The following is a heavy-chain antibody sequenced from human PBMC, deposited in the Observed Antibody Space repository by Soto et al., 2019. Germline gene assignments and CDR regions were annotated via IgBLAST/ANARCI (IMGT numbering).Heavy chain of an antibody. J-gene: IGHJ6*03. CDR1: GGSFSGYY. CDR3: ARVGGCSSTSCYEYYYYMDV. CDR2: INHSGST. D-gene: IGHD2-2*01. Sequence: SETLSLTCAVYGGSFSGYYWSWIRQPPGKGLEWIGEINHSGSTNYNPSLKSRVTISADTSKNQFSLKLSSVTAADTAVYYCARVGGCSSTSCYEYYYYMDVWGKGTTVTVSS. V-gene: IGHV4-34*01.